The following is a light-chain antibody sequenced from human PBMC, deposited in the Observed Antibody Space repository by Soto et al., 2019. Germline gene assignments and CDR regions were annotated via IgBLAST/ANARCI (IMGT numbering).Light chain of an antibody. J-gene: IGLJ2*01. V-gene: IGLV2-23*01. CDR1: SSDVGSYNL. CDR2: EGS. Sequence: QSLLTQPASVSGSPGQSITISCTGTSSDVGSYNLVSWYQQHPGKAPKLMIYEGSKRPSGVSNRFSGSKSGNTASLTISGLQAEDEADYYCCSYAGSMVFGGGTKLTVL. CDR3: CSYAGSMV.